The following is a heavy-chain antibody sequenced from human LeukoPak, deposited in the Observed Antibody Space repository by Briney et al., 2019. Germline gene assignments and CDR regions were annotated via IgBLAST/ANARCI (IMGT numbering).Heavy chain of an antibody. Sequence: PSETLSLTCTVSGASISSYYWSWIRQPPGKGLEWIGYTFRSVTTKYHPSLQSRVGISLDTSKNQFSLDMTSVTVADTAVYYCTTYSDITGSFDHWGQGTLVTVSS. D-gene: IGHD3-22*01. CDR2: TFRSVTT. CDR3: TTYSDITGSFDH. J-gene: IGHJ4*02. CDR1: GASISSYY. V-gene: IGHV4-59*01.